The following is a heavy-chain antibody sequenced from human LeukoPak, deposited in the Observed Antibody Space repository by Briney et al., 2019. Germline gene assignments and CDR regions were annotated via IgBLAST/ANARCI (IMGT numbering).Heavy chain of an antibody. CDR1: GGAFSGYH. V-gene: IGHV4-34*01. CDR3: ARGPTTVVTVPYYFDD. D-gene: IGHD4-23*01. CDR2: INDRGIT. J-gene: IGHJ4*02. Sequence: PSETLSLTCAVYGGAFSGYHWNWIRQAPGKGQEWIGEINDRGITNYNPSLKSRVTISVDPSKKQFSLQLRSLTAADTAVYYCARGPTTVVTVPYYFDDWGQGTLVTVSS.